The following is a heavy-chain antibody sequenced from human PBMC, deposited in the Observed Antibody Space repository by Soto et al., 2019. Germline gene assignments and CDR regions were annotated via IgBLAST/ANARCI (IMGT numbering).Heavy chain of an antibody. Sequence: QVQLQESGPGLVKPSQTLSLTCTVSGGSISSGDYYWSWIRQPPGKGLEWIGYIYYSGSTYDNPSLQRRVTISVDPSKNQFSLKLSSVTAADTAVYYCARSMSGSDYHYWGPGTLGTVSS. CDR3: ARSMSGSDYHY. CDR2: IYYSGST. D-gene: IGHD1-26*01. CDR1: GGSISSGDYY. V-gene: IGHV4-30-4*01. J-gene: IGHJ4*02.